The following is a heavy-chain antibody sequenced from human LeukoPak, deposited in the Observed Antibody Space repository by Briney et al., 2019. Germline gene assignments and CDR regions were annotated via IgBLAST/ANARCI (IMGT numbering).Heavy chain of an antibody. CDR2: INHSGST. CDR3: ARHYGP. J-gene: IGHJ4*02. D-gene: IGHD3-16*01. Sequence: SETLSLTCAVYGGSFSGYYWSWIRQPPGEGLEWIGEINHSGSTNYNPSLKSRVTISVDTSKNQFSLKLNSVTATDTAVYYCARHYGPWGQGTLVTVSS. CDR1: GGSFSGYY. V-gene: IGHV4-34*01.